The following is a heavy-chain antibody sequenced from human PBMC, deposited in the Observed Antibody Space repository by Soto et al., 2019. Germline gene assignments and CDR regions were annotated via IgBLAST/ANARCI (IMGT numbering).Heavy chain of an antibody. CDR2: IRSKAYGGTT. J-gene: IGHJ4*02. D-gene: IGHD5-12*01. Sequence: EVQLVESGGGLVQPGRSLRLSCTASGFTFSDYTMSWFRQAPGKGLEWVGFIRSKAYGGTTEHAASVKGRFTISRDDSKSMAYLQMNSLKAEDTAVYHCTRDGRYSGYPPPAFWGQGTLVTVSS. V-gene: IGHV3-49*03. CDR3: TRDGRYSGYPPPAF. CDR1: GFTFSDYT.